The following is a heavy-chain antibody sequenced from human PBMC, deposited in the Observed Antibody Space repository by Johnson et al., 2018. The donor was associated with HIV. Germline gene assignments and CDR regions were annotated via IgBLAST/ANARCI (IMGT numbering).Heavy chain of an antibody. Sequence: VQLVESGGGLVQPGGSLRLSCAASGFTFSSYWMHWVRQAPGKGLICVSRINSDGSNTTYADSVKGRFTISRDNAKNTLYLQMNSLRTEDTAVYYCAREMAWEDAFDVWGQGTMVTVSS. V-gene: IGHV3-74*01. J-gene: IGHJ3*01. D-gene: IGHD5-24*01. CDR2: INSDGSNT. CDR1: GFTFSSYW. CDR3: AREMAWEDAFDV.